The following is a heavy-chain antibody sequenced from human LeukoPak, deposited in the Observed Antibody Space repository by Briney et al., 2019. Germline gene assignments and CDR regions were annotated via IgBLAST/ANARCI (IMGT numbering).Heavy chain of an antibody. Sequence: SETLSLTCTVSGGSISSSSYYWAWIRQPPGKGLEWIGSIYYSGSTYYNPSLKSRVTISVDTSKNQFSLKLSSVTAVDTAVYYCARDDHNSGADNWGQGTLVTVAS. V-gene: IGHV4-39*02. CDR3: ARDDHNSGADN. CDR2: IYYSGST. D-gene: IGHD3-10*01. J-gene: IGHJ4*02. CDR1: GGSISSSSYY.